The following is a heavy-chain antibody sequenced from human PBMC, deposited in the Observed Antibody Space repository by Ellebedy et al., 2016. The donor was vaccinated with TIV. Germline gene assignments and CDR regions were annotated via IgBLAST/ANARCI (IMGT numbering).Heavy chain of an antibody. V-gene: IGHV1-46*01. CDR2: VSPPGAST. D-gene: IGHD4-17*01. Sequence: ASVKVSCXASGYTFTNYHMHWVRQAPGQGLEWMGMVSPPGASTTYAPWFDGRVTMTKDTSTSTVYMELRGLTSDDAAVYYCARDRSVDGNYHDLDYWGQGTLVTVSS. J-gene: IGHJ4*02. CDR1: GYTFTNYH. CDR3: ARDRSVDGNYHDLDY.